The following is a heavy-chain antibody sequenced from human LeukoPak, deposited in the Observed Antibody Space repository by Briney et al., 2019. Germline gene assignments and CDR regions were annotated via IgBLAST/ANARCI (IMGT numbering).Heavy chain of an antibody. J-gene: IGHJ3*02. CDR1: GFTFSSYG. V-gene: IGHV3-30*02. CDR3: ARDSCSGGSCYPGVAFDI. D-gene: IGHD2-15*01. CDR2: IRYDGSNK. Sequence: GGSLRLSCAASGFTFSSYGMHWVRQAPGKGLEWVAFIRYDGSNKYYADSVKGRFTISRDNSKNTLYLQMNSLRAEDTAVYYCARDSCSGGSCYPGVAFDIWGQGTMVTVSS.